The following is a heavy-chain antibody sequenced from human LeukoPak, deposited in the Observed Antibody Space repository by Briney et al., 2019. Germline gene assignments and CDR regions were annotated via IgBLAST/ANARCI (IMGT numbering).Heavy chain of an antibody. V-gene: IGHV1-2*02. J-gene: IGHJ5*02. Sequence: GASVKVSCKASGYTFTGYYMHWVRQAPGQGLEWMGWINPNSGGTNYAQKFQGRVTMTRDTSISTAYMELSRLRSDDTAVYYCARDLANYYGSGSYYFPNWFDPWGQGTLVTVSS. CDR3: ARDLANYYGSGSYYFPNWFDP. D-gene: IGHD3-10*01. CDR1: GYTFTGYY. CDR2: INPNSGGT.